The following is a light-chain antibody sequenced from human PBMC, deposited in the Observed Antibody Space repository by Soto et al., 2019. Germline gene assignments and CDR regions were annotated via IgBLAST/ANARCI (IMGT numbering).Light chain of an antibody. V-gene: IGKV3-20*01. CDR1: QSVSRNY. Sequence: EIVLTQSPGTLSLSPGERATLSCRASQSVSRNYLAWYQQKPGQAPRLLIYGASSRATGIPDRFSGRGSGTDFTLTISGLEPEDFAVYYCQQYGNSPWTFGQGTKVEIK. CDR2: GAS. CDR3: QQYGNSPWT. J-gene: IGKJ1*01.